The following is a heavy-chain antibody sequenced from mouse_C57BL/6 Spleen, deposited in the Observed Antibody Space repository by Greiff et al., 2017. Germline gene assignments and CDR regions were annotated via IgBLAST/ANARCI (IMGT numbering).Heavy chain of an antibody. CDR3: ARRVYYGSSYEGYFDV. D-gene: IGHD1-1*01. V-gene: IGHV8-12*01. Sequence: QVTLKESGPGILQSSQTLSLTCSFSGFSLSTSGMGVSWIRQPSGKGLEWLAHIYWDDDKRYNPSLKSRLTISKDTSRNQVFLKITSVDTADTATYYCARRVYYGSSYEGYFDVWGTGTTVTVSS. CDR2: IYWDDDK. J-gene: IGHJ1*03. CDR1: GFSLSTSGMG.